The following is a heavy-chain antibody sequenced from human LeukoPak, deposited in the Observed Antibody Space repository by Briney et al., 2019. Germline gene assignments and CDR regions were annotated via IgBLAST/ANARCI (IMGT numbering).Heavy chain of an antibody. CDR2: ISGSGGST. Sequence: GGSLRLSCAASGFTFSSYAMSWVRQAPGKGLEWVSAISGSGGSTYYVDSVKGRFTISRDNSKNTLYLQMNSLRAEDTAVYYCAKGVQLWLLQDYWGQGTLVTVSS. V-gene: IGHV3-23*01. CDR1: GFTFSSYA. CDR3: AKGVQLWLLQDY. J-gene: IGHJ4*02. D-gene: IGHD5-18*01.